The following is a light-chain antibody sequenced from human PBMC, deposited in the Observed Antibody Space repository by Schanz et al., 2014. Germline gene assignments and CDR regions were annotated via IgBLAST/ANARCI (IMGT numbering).Light chain of an antibody. CDR3: QQRSNWPPGS. CDR2: DAS. V-gene: IGKV3-11*01. CDR1: QSIPFTY. Sequence: EIVMTQTPGTLSLSPGERATLSCRASQSIPFTYLAWYHQKPGQPPRLLIYDASNRATGIPARFSGSGSGTDFTLTISSLEPEDFAVYYCQQRSNWPPGSFGPGTKVDIK. J-gene: IGKJ3*01.